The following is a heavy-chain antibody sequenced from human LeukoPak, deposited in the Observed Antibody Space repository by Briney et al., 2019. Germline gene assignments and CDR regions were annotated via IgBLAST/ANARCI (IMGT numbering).Heavy chain of an antibody. CDR3: ARDPYYYDSSGYQTFDY. D-gene: IGHD3-22*01. CDR1: GGTFSSYA. CDR2: IIPIFGTA. J-gene: IGHJ4*02. V-gene: IGHV1-69*13. Sequence: ASVKVSCKASGGTFSSYAISWVRQAPGQGLEWMGGIIPIFGTANYAQKFQGRVTITADESTSTAYMELSSLRSEDTAVYYCARDPYYYDSSGYQTFDYWGQGTLVTVSS.